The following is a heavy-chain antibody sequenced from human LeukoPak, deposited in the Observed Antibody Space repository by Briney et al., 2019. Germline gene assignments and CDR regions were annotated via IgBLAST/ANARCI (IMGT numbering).Heavy chain of an antibody. Sequence: PSETLSLTCTVSGGSISSFFWSWLRQPPGKGLECICSMHYSGDTKYNPSLKSRGSLSIDTSNQQFSLRLISATARETAVYYCARDLELERNRWNYFESWGQGTLVTVSS. CDR2: MHYSGDT. CDR1: GGSISSFF. J-gene: IGHJ4*02. V-gene: IGHV4-59*01. CDR3: ARDLELERNRWNYFES. D-gene: IGHD1-1*01.